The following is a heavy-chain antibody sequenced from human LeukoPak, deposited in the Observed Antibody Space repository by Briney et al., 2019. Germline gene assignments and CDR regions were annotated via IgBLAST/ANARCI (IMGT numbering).Heavy chain of an antibody. CDR2: ISGSGGST. Sequence: GSLRLSCAASGFTFSSYAMSWVRQAPGKGLEWVSAISGSGGSTYYADSVKGRFTISRDNSKTTLYLQMNSLRAEDTAVYYCAKAPGGATHYFDYWGQGTLVTVSS. V-gene: IGHV3-23*01. CDR1: GFTFSSYA. J-gene: IGHJ4*02. CDR3: AKAPGGATHYFDY. D-gene: IGHD1-26*01.